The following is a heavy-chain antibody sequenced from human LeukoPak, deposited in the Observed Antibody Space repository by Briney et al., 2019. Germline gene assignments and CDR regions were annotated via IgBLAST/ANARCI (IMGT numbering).Heavy chain of an antibody. Sequence: PSETLSLTCAVCGGSFSGYYWSWIRQPPGKGLEWIGEINHSGSTNYNPSLKSRVTISVDTSKNQFSLKLSSVTAADTAVYYCAREVYYYDSSGRQRFYFDYWGQGTLVTVSS. V-gene: IGHV4-34*01. CDR2: INHSGST. J-gene: IGHJ4*02. D-gene: IGHD3-22*01. CDR1: GGSFSGYY. CDR3: AREVYYYDSSGRQRFYFDY.